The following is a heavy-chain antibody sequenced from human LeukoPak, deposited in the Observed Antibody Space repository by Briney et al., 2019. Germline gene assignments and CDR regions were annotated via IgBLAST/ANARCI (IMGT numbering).Heavy chain of an antibody. CDR1: GYTFTSYG. J-gene: IGHJ6*02. Sequence: ASVNVSCEASGYTFTSYGISWVSQAPGQGLEWMGWISAYNGNTNYPQKLQGRVTMTTDTSTSTAYMELRSLRSDDTAVYYCARENLLWFGELLISNYYGMDVWGQGTTVTVSS. CDR2: ISAYNGNT. V-gene: IGHV1-18*01. D-gene: IGHD3-10*01. CDR3: ARENLLWFGELLISNYYGMDV.